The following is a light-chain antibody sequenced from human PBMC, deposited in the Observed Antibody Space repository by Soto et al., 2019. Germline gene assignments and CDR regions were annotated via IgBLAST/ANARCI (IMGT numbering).Light chain of an antibody. CDR3: QQYGTSEII. CDR1: QSLTNSF. V-gene: IGKV3-20*01. J-gene: IGKJ5*01. CDR2: DTS. Sequence: EVVLTQSAGTLSLSPGERATLSCRASQSLTNSFIAWYEQRPGQAPRLLIYDTSSRASGIPDRFSGSGSGTDFTLTISRLETEDFAVFYCQQYGTSEIIFGQGTRLETK.